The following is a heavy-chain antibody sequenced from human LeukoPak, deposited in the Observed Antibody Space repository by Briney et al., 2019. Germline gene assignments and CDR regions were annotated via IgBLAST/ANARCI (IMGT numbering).Heavy chain of an antibody. CDR3: ARRMMLRSGHFDY. V-gene: IGHV5-51*01. CDR1: GYSFTSYW. J-gene: IGHJ4*02. D-gene: IGHD6-19*01. CDR2: IYPGDSDT. Sequence: GESLKISCKGSGYSFTSYWIGRERQMPGKGLEWMGIIYPGDSDTRYSPSFQGQVTISADKSISTAYLQWSSLKASDTAMYYCARRMMLRSGHFDYWGQGTLVTVSS.